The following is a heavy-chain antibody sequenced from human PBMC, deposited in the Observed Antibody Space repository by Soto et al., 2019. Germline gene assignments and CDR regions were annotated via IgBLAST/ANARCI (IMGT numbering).Heavy chain of an antibody. Sequence: EVQLVESGGGLVQPGGSLRLSCAASGFIFRDYWMTWVRQVPGKGLEWVANINQDGREKCYMDSVKGRFTISRDNAKNSLDLQMNSLRADDTAVYYCARDPWDYWGQGTLVTVYS. V-gene: IGHV3-7*01. CDR2: INQDGREK. J-gene: IGHJ4*02. CDR3: ARDPWDY. CDR1: GFIFRDYW.